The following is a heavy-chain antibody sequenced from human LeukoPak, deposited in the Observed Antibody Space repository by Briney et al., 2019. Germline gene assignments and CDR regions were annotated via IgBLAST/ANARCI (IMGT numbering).Heavy chain of an antibody. D-gene: IGHD5-18*01. CDR2: IRFDGSYE. CDR3: ARDTAMAIDY. Sequence: GGSLRLSCAASGFTFSSYGMHWVRQAPGKGLEWVTFIRFDGSYEDYADSVKGRFTISRDNSKNTLYLQMNSLRAEDTAVYYCARDTAMAIDYWGQGTLVTVSS. CDR1: GFTFSSYG. V-gene: IGHV3-30*02. J-gene: IGHJ4*02.